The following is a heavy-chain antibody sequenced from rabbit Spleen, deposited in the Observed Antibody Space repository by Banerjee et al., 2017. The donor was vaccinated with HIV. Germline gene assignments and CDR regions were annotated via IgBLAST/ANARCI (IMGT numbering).Heavy chain of an antibody. J-gene: IGHJ6*01. Sequence: QEQLEESGGDLVKPEGSLTLTCTASGFSFSSSYWICWVRQAPGKGLEWIACIYAGSGGGTAYASWAKGRFTISRTSSTTVTLQVTSLTVADTATYFCARDTGSSFSSYGMDLWGPGTLVTVS. D-gene: IGHD8-1*01. CDR1: GFSFSSSYW. V-gene: IGHV1S45*01. CDR2: IYAGSGGGT. CDR3: ARDTGSSFSSYGMDL.